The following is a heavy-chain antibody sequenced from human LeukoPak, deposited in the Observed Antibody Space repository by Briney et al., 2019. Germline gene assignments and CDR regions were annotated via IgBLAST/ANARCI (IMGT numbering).Heavy chain of an antibody. CDR3: ARGAHNWFDP. V-gene: IGHV3-13*04. CDR2: FGAAGDT. CDR1: GXTFSSFD. Sequence: GGSLRLSCAASGXTFSSFDMHWVRHRTGKGLEWVCTFGAAGDTYYAGSGKGRSTISRDNAKNSLYLQMDSVRAGDTAIYYCARGAHNWFDPWGQGTPVTVPS. J-gene: IGHJ5*02.